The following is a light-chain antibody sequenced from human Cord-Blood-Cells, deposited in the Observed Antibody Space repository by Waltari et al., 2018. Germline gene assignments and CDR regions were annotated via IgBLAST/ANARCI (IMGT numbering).Light chain of an antibody. CDR1: PSVSSY. CDR2: DAS. V-gene: IGKV3-11*01. J-gene: IGKJ4*01. Sequence: EIVLTQSPATLSLSPGERATLSCRASPSVSSYLALYQQKPGQAPRLLIYDASNRATGIPARFSGSGSGTDFTLTISSLEPEDFAVYYCQQRSNWLTFGGGTKVEIK. CDR3: QQRSNWLT.